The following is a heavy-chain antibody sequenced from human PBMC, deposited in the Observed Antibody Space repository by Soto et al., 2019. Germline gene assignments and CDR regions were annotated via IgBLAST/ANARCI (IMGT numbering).Heavy chain of an antibody. J-gene: IGHJ6*02. Sequence: PGGSLRLSCAASGFTFSSYAMSWVRQAPGKGLEWVSAISGSGGSTYYADSVKGRFTISRDNAKNSLYLQMNSLRAEDTAVYYCAKLVLEWLLPYGMDVSGQRTTVTVSS. CDR2: ISGSGGST. D-gene: IGHD3-3*01. CDR1: GFTFSSYA. V-gene: IGHV3-23*01. CDR3: AKLVLEWLLPYGMDV.